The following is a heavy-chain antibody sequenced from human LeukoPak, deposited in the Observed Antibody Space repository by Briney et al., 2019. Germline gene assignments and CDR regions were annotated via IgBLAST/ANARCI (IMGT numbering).Heavy chain of an antibody. CDR3: ARTLASSSWYGLAY. CDR1: GGSISTSAYY. V-gene: IGHV4-39*07. Sequence: SETLSLTCIVSGGSISTSAYYWGWIRQPPGEGLQWIGSIYYSGNTYYNSSLKSRVTISVDTSTSQFSLKLSSVTAADTAVYYCARTLASSSWYGLAYWGQGTLVTVSS. CDR2: IYYSGNT. D-gene: IGHD6-13*01. J-gene: IGHJ4*02.